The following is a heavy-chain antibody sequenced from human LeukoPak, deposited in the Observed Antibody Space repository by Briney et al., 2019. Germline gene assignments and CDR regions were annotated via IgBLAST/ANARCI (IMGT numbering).Heavy chain of an antibody. J-gene: IGHJ4*02. Sequence: SVKVSCKASGGTFSSYAISWVRQAPGQGLEWMGGIIPIFGTANYAQKLQGRVTITADKSTSTAYMELSSLRSEDTAVYYCARGGGEYYYDSSGYYRLDYWGQGTLVPVSS. V-gene: IGHV1-69*06. CDR1: GGTFSSYA. D-gene: IGHD3-22*01. CDR2: IIPIFGTA. CDR3: ARGGGEYYYDSSGYYRLDY.